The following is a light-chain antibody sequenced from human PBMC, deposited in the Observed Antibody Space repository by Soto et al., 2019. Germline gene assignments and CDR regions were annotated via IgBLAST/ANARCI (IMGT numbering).Light chain of an antibody. CDR1: SSDIGGSKY. CDR3: SSKRSSDTLYV. V-gene: IGLV2-14*01. CDR2: EVT. J-gene: IGLJ1*01. Sequence: QSVLTHPASLSGSPGQSITISCAGTSSDIGGSKYVSWYQQHPGKAPKLIIYEVTYRPSGVSARFSGSKSGNTASLTVSGLQAEDEADYYCSSKRSSDTLYVFGTGTKV.